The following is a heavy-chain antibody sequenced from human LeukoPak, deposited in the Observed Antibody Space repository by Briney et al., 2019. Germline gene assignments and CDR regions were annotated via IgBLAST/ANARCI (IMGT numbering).Heavy chain of an antibody. CDR3: ARDRALYDSRRGYYYTEDDY. V-gene: IGHV3-7*01. D-gene: IGHD3-22*01. CDR2: INQDGSEK. CDR1: GFTVSNNY. Sequence: PGGSLRLSCAASGFTVSNNYMNWVRQAPGKGLEWVANINQDGSEKYSVDSVKGRFTISRDNAKSSLYLQMNSLRADDTAVYYCARDRALYDSRRGYYYTEDDYWGQGTLVTVSS. J-gene: IGHJ4*02.